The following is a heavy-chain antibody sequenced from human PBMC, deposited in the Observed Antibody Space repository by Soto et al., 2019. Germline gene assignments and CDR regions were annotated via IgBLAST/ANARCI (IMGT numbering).Heavy chain of an antibody. J-gene: IGHJ6*03. CDR3: AREDSAAISYMEV. CDR1: GFTFSSYS. Sequence: GGSLRLSCAASGFTFSSYSMNWVRQAPGKGLEWVSSISSSSSYIYYADSVKGRFTISRDNAKNSLYLQMNSLRAEDTAVYYRAREDSAAISYMEVGGKGTTVTPSS. V-gene: IGHV3-21*01. D-gene: IGHD2-2*02. CDR2: ISSSSSYI.